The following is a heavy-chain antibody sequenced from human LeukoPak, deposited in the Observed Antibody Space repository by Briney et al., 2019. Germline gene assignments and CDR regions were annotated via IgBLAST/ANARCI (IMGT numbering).Heavy chain of an antibody. Sequence: ASVKVSCKASGYTFTGYYMHWVRQAPGQGLEWMGRINPNSGGTNYAQKFQGRVTMTRDTSISTAYMELSRLRSDDTAVYYCARDLGYCGGDCYPRDDAFDIWGQGTMVTVSS. CDR2: INPNSGGT. J-gene: IGHJ3*02. V-gene: IGHV1-2*02. CDR3: ARDLGYCGGDCYPRDDAFDI. CDR1: GYTFTGYY. D-gene: IGHD2-21*02.